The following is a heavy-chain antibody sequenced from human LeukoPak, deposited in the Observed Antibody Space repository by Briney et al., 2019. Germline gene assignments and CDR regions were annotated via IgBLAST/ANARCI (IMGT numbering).Heavy chain of an antibody. V-gene: IGHV3-7*01. CDR1: GFTFNRCW. CDR2: INPDGRDT. Sequence: GGSLRLSCVVSGFTFNRCWMNWVRQDPGKRLEWVAHINPDGRDTYYVDSVKGRFTISRDNAQNSMYLQMNSLRVEGTAVYYCTSWGDTTAEYFQRWGQGTLVTVSS. D-gene: IGHD2-21*02. CDR3: TSWGDTTAEYFQR. J-gene: IGHJ1*01.